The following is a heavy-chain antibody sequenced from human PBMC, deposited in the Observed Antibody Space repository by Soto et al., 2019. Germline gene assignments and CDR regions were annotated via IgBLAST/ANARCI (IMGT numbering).Heavy chain of an antibody. CDR3: ETDGGFGVVILVPDA. CDR2: ISGSGGST. J-gene: IGHJ5*02. V-gene: IGHV3-23*01. D-gene: IGHD3-3*01. Sequence: RGSVTLSGAAFEFTFSSYAMSWVCQPPGKGLEWVSAISGSGGSTYYADSVKGRFTISRDNSKNTLYLQMNSLRAEDTAVYDCETDGGFGVVILVPDAWGQGTLVTVSS. CDR1: EFTFSSYA.